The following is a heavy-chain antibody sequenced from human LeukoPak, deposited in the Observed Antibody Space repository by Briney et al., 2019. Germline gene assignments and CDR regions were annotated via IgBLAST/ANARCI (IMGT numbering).Heavy chain of an antibody. V-gene: IGHV3-53*01. D-gene: IGHD4-17*01. J-gene: IGHJ6*02. CDR1: GFTVSSNY. Sequence: GGSLRLSCAASGFTVSSNYMSWVRQAPGKGLEWVSVIYSGGSTYYADSVKGRFTISRDNSKNTLYLQMNSLRAEDTAVYYCARDKVGDSAGLYYGVDVWGQGTTVTVSS. CDR3: ARDKVGDSAGLYYGVDV. CDR2: IYSGGST.